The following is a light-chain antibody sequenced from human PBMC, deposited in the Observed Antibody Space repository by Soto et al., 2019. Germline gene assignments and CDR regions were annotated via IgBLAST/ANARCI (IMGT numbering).Light chain of an antibody. CDR3: SSYINSITFVV. J-gene: IGLJ2*01. Sequence: QSALTQPASVSGSPGQPITISCTGTSSDVGANNYVSWYQHHPGKAPKLLIYEVSNRPSGVFSRFSGSKSGNTASLTISGLQAEDEADYYCSSYINSITFVVFGGGTKVTVL. CDR1: SSDVGANNY. V-gene: IGLV2-14*01. CDR2: EVS.